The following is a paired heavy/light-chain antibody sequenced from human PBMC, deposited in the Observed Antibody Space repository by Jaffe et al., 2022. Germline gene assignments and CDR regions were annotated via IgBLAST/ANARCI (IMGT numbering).Light chain of an antibody. CDR2: WTS. CDR3: QQYYSTPIT. Sequence: DIVMTQSPDSLAVSLGERATINCKSSQSVLYSSNNKNYLAWYQQKPGQPPKLLIYWTSTRESGVPDRFSGSGSGTDFTLTINSLQAEDVAVYYCQQYYSTPITFGQGTRLEIK. CDR1: QSVLYSSNNKNY. J-gene: IGKJ5*01. V-gene: IGKV4-1*01.
Heavy chain of an antibody. CDR3: SSSTVTSYYFDY. J-gene: IGHJ4*02. Sequence: EVQLVESGGGLVQPGRSLRLSCTASGFTFGDYAMSWVRQAPGKGLEWVGFIRSKAYGGTTEFAASVKGRFTISRDDSRNIAYLQMNSLKTEDTAIYYCSSSTVTSYYFDYWGQGTLVTVSS. CDR2: IRSKAYGGTT. V-gene: IGHV3-49*04. CDR1: GFTFGDYA. D-gene: IGHD4-17*01.